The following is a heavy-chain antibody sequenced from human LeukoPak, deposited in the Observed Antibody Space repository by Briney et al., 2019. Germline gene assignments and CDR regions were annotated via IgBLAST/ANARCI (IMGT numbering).Heavy chain of an antibody. V-gene: IGHV4-39*01. CDR2: IYYSGST. Sequence: PSETLSLTCTVPGGSISSSSYYWGWIRQPPGKGLEWIVSIYYSGSTYYNPSLKSRVTISVDTSKNQFSLKLSSVTAADTAVYYCARLFISRGAALTCFDYWGQGTLVTVSS. CDR3: ARLFISRGAALTCFDY. J-gene: IGHJ4*02. D-gene: IGHD3-22*01. CDR1: GGSISSSSYY.